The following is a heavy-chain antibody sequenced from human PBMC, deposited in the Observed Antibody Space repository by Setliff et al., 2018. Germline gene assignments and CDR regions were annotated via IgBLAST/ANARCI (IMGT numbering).Heavy chain of an antibody. CDR2: ITHSGST. Sequence: SETLSLTCAVYGGSFSGYYWSWIRQPPGKGLEWIGEITHSGSTNYNPSLKSRVTISVDTSKNQFSLKLSSVTAADTAVYYCARKKTVYWYYGMDVWGQGTTVTVSS. CDR3: ARKKTVYWYYGMDV. CDR1: GGSFSGYY. D-gene: IGHD2-15*01. V-gene: IGHV4-34*01. J-gene: IGHJ6*02.